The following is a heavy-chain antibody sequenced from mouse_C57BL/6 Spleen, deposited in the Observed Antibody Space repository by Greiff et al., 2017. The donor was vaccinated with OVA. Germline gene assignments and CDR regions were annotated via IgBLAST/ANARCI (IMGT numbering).Heavy chain of an antibody. CDR1: GYAFSSSW. CDR2: IYPGDGDT. V-gene: IGHV1-82*01. J-gene: IGHJ2*01. Sequence: VQVVESGPELVKPGASVKISCKASGYAFSSSWMNWVKQRPGKGLEWIGRIYPGDGDTNYNGKFKGKATLTADKSSSTAYMQLSSLTSEDSAVYFCAREGAAQATYFDYWGQGTTLTVSS. D-gene: IGHD3-2*02. CDR3: AREGAAQATYFDY.